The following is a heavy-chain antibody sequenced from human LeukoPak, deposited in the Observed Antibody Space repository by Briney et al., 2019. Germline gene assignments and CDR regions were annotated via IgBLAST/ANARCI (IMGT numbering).Heavy chain of an antibody. J-gene: IGHJ4*02. Sequence: SETLSLTCTVSGGSVSSGSYYWSWIRQPPGKGLEWVGYIYHTGSTNYNPSLKSRVTISIDTSKNQFSLKLRSVTATDTAVYYCARLDCSGGRCWGIDYWGQGSLVTVSS. CDR1: GGSVSSGSYY. D-gene: IGHD2-15*01. CDR2: IYHTGST. V-gene: IGHV4-61*01. CDR3: ARLDCSGGRCWGIDY.